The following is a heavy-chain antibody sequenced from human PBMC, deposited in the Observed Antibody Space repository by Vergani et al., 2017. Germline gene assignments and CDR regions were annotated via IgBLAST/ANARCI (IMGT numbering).Heavy chain of an antibody. D-gene: IGHD3-3*01. Sequence: QVQLVQSGAEVKKPGASVKVSCKVSGYTLTELSMHWVRQAPGKGLEWMGGFDPEDGETIYAQKFQGRVTMTEDTSTDTAYMELSSLRSEDTAVYYCATVRKRGRFLEWLWGSENWFDPWGQGTLVTVSS. V-gene: IGHV1-24*01. CDR2: FDPEDGET. CDR3: ATVRKRGRFLEWLWGSENWFDP. J-gene: IGHJ5*02. CDR1: GYTLTELS.